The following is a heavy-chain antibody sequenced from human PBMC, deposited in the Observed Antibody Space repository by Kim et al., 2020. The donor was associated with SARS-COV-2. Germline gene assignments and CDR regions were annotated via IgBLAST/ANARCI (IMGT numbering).Heavy chain of an antibody. V-gene: IGHV3-66*01. J-gene: IGHJ4*02. D-gene: IGHD3-10*01. Sequence: YAESVKGRFTISGDNAKNTLYLRMNSRRAEDTAVYYCASNYYNDWGRYSWGQGTLVTVSS. CDR3: ASNYYNDWGRYS.